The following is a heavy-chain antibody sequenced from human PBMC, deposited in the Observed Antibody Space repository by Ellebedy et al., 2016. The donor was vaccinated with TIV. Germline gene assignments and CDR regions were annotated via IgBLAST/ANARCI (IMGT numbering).Heavy chain of an antibody. CDR1: GFTFSSYG. CDR2: IRYDGSNK. J-gene: IGHJ3*02. V-gene: IGHV3-30*02. CDR3: ARDIYCSSTSCYRRVSSHAFDI. D-gene: IGHD2-2*01. Sequence: GGSLRLSCAASGFTFSSYGMHWVRQAPGKGLEWVAFIRYDGSNKYYADSVKGRFTISRDNSKNTLYLQMNSLRAEDTAVYYCARDIYCSSTSCYRRVSSHAFDIWGQGTMVTVSS.